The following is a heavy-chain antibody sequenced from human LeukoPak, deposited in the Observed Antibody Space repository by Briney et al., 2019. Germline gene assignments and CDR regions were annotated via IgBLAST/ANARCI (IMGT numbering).Heavy chain of an antibody. CDR1: GYTFTNYG. J-gene: IGHJ6*03. V-gene: IGHV1-18*01. D-gene: IGHD4-17*01. Sequence: GASVKVSCKASGYTFTNYGISWVRQAPGQGLEWMGWISAYNGNTNYAQKLQGRVTMTTDTSTSTAYMELRSPRSDDTAVYYCARDSDYGDYDYYYYMDVWGKGTTVTVSS. CDR3: ARDSDYGDYDYYYYMDV. CDR2: ISAYNGNT.